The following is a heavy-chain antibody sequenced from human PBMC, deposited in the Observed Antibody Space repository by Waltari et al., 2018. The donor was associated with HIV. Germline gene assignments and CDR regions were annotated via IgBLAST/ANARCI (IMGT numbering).Heavy chain of an antibody. Sequence: QEQLVESGGGVVQPGDVLRLSCAASGPSFGSNGMHWVRQAPGKGLEWVAAISYDGIKKNYGDSLRGRFIISRDNSKKTLYLQMNTLRPEDTAIYFCAKDSSQVHWFGESLALWGQGTLVIVSS. CDR3: AKDSSQVHWFGESLAL. J-gene: IGHJ4*02. CDR1: GPSFGSNG. D-gene: IGHD3-10*01. CDR2: ISYDGIKK. V-gene: IGHV3-30*18.